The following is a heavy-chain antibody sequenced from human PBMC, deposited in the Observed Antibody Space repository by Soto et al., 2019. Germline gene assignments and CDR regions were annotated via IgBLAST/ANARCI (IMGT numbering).Heavy chain of an antibody. CDR2: ISTNGGRT. D-gene: IGHD3-16*01. V-gene: IGHV3-64D*06. J-gene: IGHJ4*02. Sequence: PVGYPGLSCSPSGLTFSSYALHWFRQAPGKGLECVSGISTNGGRTYYADSVKDRFLISRDNSNNTVYLHMNSLRLEDTAVYFCGSVDVWGSSRHFDNCGKRSLV. CDR1: GLTFSSYA. CDR3: GSVDVWGSSRHFDN.